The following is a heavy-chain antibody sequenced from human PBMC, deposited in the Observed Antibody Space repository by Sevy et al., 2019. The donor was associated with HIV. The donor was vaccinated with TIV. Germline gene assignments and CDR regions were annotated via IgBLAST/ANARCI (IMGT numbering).Heavy chain of an antibody. D-gene: IGHD1-20*01. CDR3: ARDGYNWIPFDH. CDR1: GFTLNSYA. V-gene: IGHV3-23*01. CDR2: ISGTGGRT. Sequence: GGSLRLSCVASGFTLNSYAMSWVRQAPGKGLEWISDISGTGGRTNYADSVVGRFTISRDNSKNTLYLQMNTLRAEDTAIYFCARDGYNWIPFDHWDQGTLVTVSS. J-gene: IGHJ4*02.